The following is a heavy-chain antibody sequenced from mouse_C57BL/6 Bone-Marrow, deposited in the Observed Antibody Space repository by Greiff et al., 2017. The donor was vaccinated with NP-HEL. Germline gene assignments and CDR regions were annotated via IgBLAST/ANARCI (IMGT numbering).Heavy chain of an antibody. J-gene: IGHJ1*03. Sequence: VQLQESGAELVRPGTSVKMSCKASGYTFTNYWIGWAKQRPGHGLEWIGDIYPGGGYTNYNEKFKGKATLTADKSSSTAYMQFSSLTSEDSAIYYCARETITTVVARDWYFDVWGTGTTVTVSS. CDR1: GYTFTNYW. D-gene: IGHD1-1*01. CDR2: IYPGGGYT. V-gene: IGHV1-63*01. CDR3: ARETITTVVARDWYFDV.